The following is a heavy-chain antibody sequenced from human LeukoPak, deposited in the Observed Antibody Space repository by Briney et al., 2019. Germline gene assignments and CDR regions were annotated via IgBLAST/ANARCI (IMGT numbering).Heavy chain of an antibody. CDR3: ARDRGRYYDSRGFYWGYYFAS. V-gene: IGHV3-23*01. Sequence: PGGSLRLSCAASGFTFSTYAVNWVRQAPGKGLEWVSTISGSGDSTYYADSVKGRFTISRDNSKDTLYLQMSSLRADDTAVYYCARDRGRYYDSRGFYWGYYFASWGQGILVTVST. J-gene: IGHJ4*02. CDR1: GFTFSTYA. D-gene: IGHD3-22*01. CDR2: ISGSGDST.